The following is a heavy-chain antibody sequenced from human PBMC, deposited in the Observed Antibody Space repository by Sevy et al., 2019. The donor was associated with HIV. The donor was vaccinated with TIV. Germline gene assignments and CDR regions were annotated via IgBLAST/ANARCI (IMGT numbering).Heavy chain of an antibody. CDR3: ARGSRGYSYG. D-gene: IGHD5-18*01. Sequence: SETLSLTCTVSGDSVSSGSYFWSWIRQPPGKGLEWIGYISYSGSTNYNPSLKSRVTISVDTSQKQFSLKLTSVTAADTAVYFCARGSRGYSYGWGQGTLVTVSS. CDR1: GDSVSSGSYF. CDR2: ISYSGST. V-gene: IGHV4-61*01. J-gene: IGHJ4*02.